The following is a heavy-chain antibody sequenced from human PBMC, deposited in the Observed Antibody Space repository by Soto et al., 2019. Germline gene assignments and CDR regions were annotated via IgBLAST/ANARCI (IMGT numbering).Heavy chain of an antibody. CDR2: INPSGDST. J-gene: IGHJ2*01. Sequence: QVQLVQSGAEVKKPGASVKVSCKASGYTITRHWMHWVRQAPGQGLEWMAVINPSGDSTVYAQRFQGRVTVTRDTSTSTVYMDLSSLRSEDTAVYYCARDNYYDISGAKGWFFDLWGRGTLVTVSS. CDR1: GYTITRHW. V-gene: IGHV1-46*01. D-gene: IGHD3-22*01. CDR3: ARDNYYDISGAKGWFFDL.